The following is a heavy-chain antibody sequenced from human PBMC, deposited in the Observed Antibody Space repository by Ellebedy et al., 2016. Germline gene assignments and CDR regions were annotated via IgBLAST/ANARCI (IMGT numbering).Heavy chain of an antibody. Sequence: SETLSLXCAVYGGSFSGYYWSWIRQPPGKGLEWIGEINYSGSTNYNPSLKSRVTISVDTSKNQFSLKLSSVTAADTAVYYCARDSQTGTTSDYYGMDVWGQGTTVTVSS. CDR3: ARDSQTGTTSDYYGMDV. J-gene: IGHJ6*02. CDR2: INYSGST. V-gene: IGHV4-34*01. CDR1: GGSFSGYY. D-gene: IGHD1-1*01.